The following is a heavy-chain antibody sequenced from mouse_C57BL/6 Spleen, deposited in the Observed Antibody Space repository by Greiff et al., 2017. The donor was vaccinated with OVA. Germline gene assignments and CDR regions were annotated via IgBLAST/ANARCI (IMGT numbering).Heavy chain of an antibody. Sequence: VQLKESGPELVKPGASVKISCKASGYSFTGYYMNWVKQSPEKSLEWIGEINPSTGGTPYTQKFKAQATLTVDKSSSTAYMQLKRPTSEDSAVYYWAYGSSRFDYWGQGTTLTVSS. J-gene: IGHJ2*01. CDR3: AYGSSRFDY. D-gene: IGHD1-1*01. CDR2: INPSTGGT. V-gene: IGHV1-42*01. CDR1: GYSFTGYY.